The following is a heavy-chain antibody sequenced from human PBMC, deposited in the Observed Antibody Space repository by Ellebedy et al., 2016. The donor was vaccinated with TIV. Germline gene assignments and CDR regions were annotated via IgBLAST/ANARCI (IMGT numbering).Heavy chain of an antibody. CDR2: IYHSGST. V-gene: IGHV4-38-2*02. J-gene: IGHJ4*02. Sequence: SETLSLTXTVSGGSISSYYWSWIRQPPGKGLEWIGSIYHSGSTYYNPSLKSRVTISVDTSKNQFSLKLSSVTAADTAVYYCARDGHSSGYGGYWGQGTLVTVSS. D-gene: IGHD6-19*01. CDR1: GGSISSYY. CDR3: ARDGHSSGYGGY.